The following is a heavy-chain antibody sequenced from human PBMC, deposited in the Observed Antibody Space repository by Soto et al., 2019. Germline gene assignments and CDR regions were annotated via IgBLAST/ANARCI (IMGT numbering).Heavy chain of an antibody. CDR2: ISWDGGST. J-gene: IGHJ6*02. V-gene: IGHV3-43*01. CDR1: GFTFDDYT. D-gene: IGHD6-19*01. CDR3: AKDRIVAGTRGVNYYGMDV. Sequence: PGGSLRLSCAASGFTFDDYTMHWVRQAPGKGLEWVSLISWDGGSTYYADSVKGRFTISRDNSKNSLYLQMNSLRTEDTALYYCAKDRIVAGTRGVNYYGMDVWGQGTTVTVSS.